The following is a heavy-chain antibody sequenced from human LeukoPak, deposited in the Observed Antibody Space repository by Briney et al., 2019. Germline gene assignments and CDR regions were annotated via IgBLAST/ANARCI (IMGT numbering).Heavy chain of an antibody. CDR2: INSDGRST. J-gene: IGHJ4*02. CDR1: GFTFSTSW. D-gene: IGHD2-15*01. Sequence: PGGSLRLSCAASGFTFSTSWMHWVRQVPGKGLVWVSRINSDGRSTDYADSVKGRFTIPRDNAKNTLYLQVNSLRAEDTAVYYCTREERPSGSLDYWGQGALVTVSS. V-gene: IGHV3-74*01. CDR3: TREERPSGSLDY.